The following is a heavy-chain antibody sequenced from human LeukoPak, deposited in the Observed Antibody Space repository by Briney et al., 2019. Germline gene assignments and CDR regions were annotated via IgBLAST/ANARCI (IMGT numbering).Heavy chain of an antibody. CDR1: GFAFTTCA. D-gene: IGHD3-10*01. CDR3: AKEVYGSGRYYFDY. V-gene: IGHV3-23*01. Sequence: QSGGSLRLSCAASGFAFTTCAINWVRQAPGKGLEWVSTISGSGDSTYYADSVKGRFTISRDNSKNTLYLQMNSLRAEDTAVYYCAKEVYGSGRYYFDYWGQGTLVTVSS. J-gene: IGHJ4*02. CDR2: ISGSGDST.